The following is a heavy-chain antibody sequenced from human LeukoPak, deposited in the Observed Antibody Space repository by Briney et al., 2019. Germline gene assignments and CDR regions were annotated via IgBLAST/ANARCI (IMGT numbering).Heavy chain of an antibody. CDR2: ISSSGSTI. Sequence: PGGSLRLSCTASGFTFSSYSMNWVRQAPGKGLEWISYISSSGSTIYYADSVKGRFTISSDNANNSLYLQMNSLRAEDTAVYYCARQRAGHAFDIWGQGTMVTVSS. CDR3: ARQRAGHAFDI. V-gene: IGHV3-48*04. CDR1: GFTFSSYS. J-gene: IGHJ3*02.